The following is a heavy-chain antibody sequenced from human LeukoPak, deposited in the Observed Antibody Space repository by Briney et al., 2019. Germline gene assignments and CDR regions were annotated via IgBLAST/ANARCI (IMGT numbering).Heavy chain of an antibody. D-gene: IGHD5-12*01. J-gene: IGHJ4*02. V-gene: IGHV3-74*01. CDR1: GFTFSSYW. CDR2: INSDGSST. Sequence: QSGGSLRLSCAASGFTFSSYWMHWVRQAPGKGLVWVSRINSDGSSTNYADSVKGRFTISRDSSRNTLDLQMNSLRDEDTAVYYCASATHWLVFDSWGQGSLVTVSS. CDR3: ASATHWLVFDS.